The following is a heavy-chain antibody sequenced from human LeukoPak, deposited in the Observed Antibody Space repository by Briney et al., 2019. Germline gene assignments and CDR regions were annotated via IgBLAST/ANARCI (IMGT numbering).Heavy chain of an antibody. CDR2: INTNTGNP. V-gene: IGHV7-4-1*01. CDR3: TRTNFGLGSRDGFDI. J-gene: IGHJ3*02. CDR1: GYTFKFYA. Sequence: GASVKVSCKASGYTFKFYAMNWVRQAPGQGLEWMGWINTNTGNPTHAQGFTGRFVFSLDASVNTAYLQIDSLKAADTAVYYCTRTNFGLGSRDGFDIWGQGTMVTVSS. D-gene: IGHD3-10*01.